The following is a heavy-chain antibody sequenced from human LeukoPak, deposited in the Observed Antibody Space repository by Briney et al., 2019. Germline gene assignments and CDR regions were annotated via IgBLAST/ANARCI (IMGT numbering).Heavy chain of an antibody. CDR1: GYSFTGYG. J-gene: IGHJ3*02. Sequence: GASVKVSCKASGYSFTGYGISWVRQAPGQGLEWMGWISAYNGNTNYAQKLQGRVTMTTDTSTSTAYMELRSLRSDDTAVYYCARDVVVVPAAPDAFDIWGQGTMVTVSS. V-gene: IGHV1-18*01. D-gene: IGHD2-2*01. CDR2: ISAYNGNT. CDR3: ARDVVVVPAAPDAFDI.